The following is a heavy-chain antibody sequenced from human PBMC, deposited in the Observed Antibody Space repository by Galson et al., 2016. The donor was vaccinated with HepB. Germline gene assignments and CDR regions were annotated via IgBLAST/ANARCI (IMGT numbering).Heavy chain of an antibody. Sequence: SVKVSCKASGFTFTSYGISWVRQAPGQGLEWMGWISTHDGNTNYAQNLQGRVTMTTDTSTSTAYMELRSLRSDDTAIYYCVRVYQWWFDPWGQGTLVTVSS. J-gene: IGHJ5*02. CDR3: VRVYQWWFDP. D-gene: IGHD2-8*01. CDR1: GFTFTSYG. V-gene: IGHV1-18*01. CDR2: ISTHDGNT.